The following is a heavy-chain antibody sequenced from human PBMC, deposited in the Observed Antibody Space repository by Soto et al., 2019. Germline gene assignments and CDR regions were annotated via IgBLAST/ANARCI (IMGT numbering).Heavy chain of an antibody. Sequence: QVQLQESGPGLVKPSQTLSLTCTVSGGSISSGDYYWSWIRQPPGKGLEWIGYIYYSGSTYYNPSLKSRVTISVDTSKNQFSLKLSSVTAADTAVYYCARDKYCSGGSCYSEYGMDVWGQGTTVTVSS. J-gene: IGHJ6*02. CDR3: ARDKYCSGGSCYSEYGMDV. D-gene: IGHD2-15*01. V-gene: IGHV4-30-4*01. CDR2: IYYSGST. CDR1: GGSISSGDYY.